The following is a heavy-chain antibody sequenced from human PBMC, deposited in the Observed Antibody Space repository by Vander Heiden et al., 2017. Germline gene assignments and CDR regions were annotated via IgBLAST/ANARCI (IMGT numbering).Heavy chain of an antibody. CDR2: ISYDGSNK. J-gene: IGHJ6*02. CDR3: ARVGWLRLNYYYYGMDV. D-gene: IGHD5-12*01. Sequence: QVQLVESGGGVVQPGRSLRLSCAASGFTFSSYAMHWVRQAPGKGLEWVAVISYDGSNKYYADSVKGRFTISRDNSKNTLYLQMNSLRAEDTAVYYCARVGWLRLNYYYYGMDVWGQGTTVTVSS. V-gene: IGHV3-30*04. CDR1: GFTFSSYA.